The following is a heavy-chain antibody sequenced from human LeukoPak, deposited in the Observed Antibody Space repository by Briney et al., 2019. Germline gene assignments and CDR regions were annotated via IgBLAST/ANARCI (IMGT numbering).Heavy chain of an antibody. CDR2: TNSDGSST. D-gene: IGHD4-17*01. J-gene: IGHJ6*02. CDR1: GXTFSSYW. V-gene: IGHV3-74*01. CDR3: ARDVVGDYDPMDV. Sequence: GGSLRLSCAASGXTFSSYWVHWVRQAPGKGLVWVSRTNSDGSSTTYAASVKGRFTISRDNAKNTLHLQMNSLRVEDTAVYYCARDVVGDYDPMDVWGQGTTVTVSS.